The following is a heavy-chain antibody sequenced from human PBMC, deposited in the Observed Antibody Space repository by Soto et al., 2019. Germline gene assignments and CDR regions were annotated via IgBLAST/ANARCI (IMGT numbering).Heavy chain of an antibody. V-gene: IGHV3-23*01. D-gene: IGHD3-10*01. CDR1: GFTFNNYA. CDR3: AKGRGGSGSLTPRVDF. CDR2: ISGGGDTT. J-gene: IGHJ4*02. Sequence: EVQLLESGGGLVQPGGSLRLSCAASGFTFNNYAMTWVRQAPAKGLEWVSAISGGGDTTSYADSVKGRFTVSRDGSKNTRYLQMSSLRAEDTALYYCAKGRGGSGSLTPRVDFWGQGTLVTVSS.